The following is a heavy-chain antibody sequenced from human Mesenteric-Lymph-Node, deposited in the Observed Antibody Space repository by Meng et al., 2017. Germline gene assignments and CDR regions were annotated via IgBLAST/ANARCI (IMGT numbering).Heavy chain of an antibody. Sequence: SDTLSPTCTVPGCSISSGGYYGSWIRQHPGKGREWIWYIYYSGRTYYNPSLKSRLTITVDTSKNQFSLKVKSVTDADTAVYYGARVRARHYGDFPYCFDYWGQGTLVTVSS. J-gene: IGHJ4*02. V-gene: IGHV4-31*03. D-gene: IGHD4-17*01. CDR1: GCSISSGGYY. CDR2: IYYSGRT. CDR3: ARVRARHYGDFPYCFDY.